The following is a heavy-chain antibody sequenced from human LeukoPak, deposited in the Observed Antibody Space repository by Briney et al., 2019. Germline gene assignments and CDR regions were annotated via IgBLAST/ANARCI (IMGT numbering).Heavy chain of an antibody. CDR2: IDPSDSYT. J-gene: IGHJ4*02. Sequence: GESLKISCNCSGYIFSSYWINWVRQLPGKGLEWMGRIDPSDSYTNYNPSFQGHVTISADKSISTAYLQWSSLMASDTAMYYCARHTISDYWGQGTQVTVSS. CDR3: ARHTISDY. D-gene: IGHD3-10*01. CDR1: GYIFSSYW. V-gene: IGHV5-10-1*01.